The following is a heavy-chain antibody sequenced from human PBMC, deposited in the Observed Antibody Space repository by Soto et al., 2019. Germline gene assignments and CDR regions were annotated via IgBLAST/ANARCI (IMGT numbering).Heavy chain of an antibody. D-gene: IGHD6-19*01. CDR2: IGGSGGST. Sequence: GGSLRLSCAASGFTFSNYAMNWVRQAPGKGLEWVSAIGGSGGSTYYADSVKGRFTISRDNSKNTLFLQMNSLRAEDTAVYYCARSSKWLLNYYYYYAMDVWGQGTTVTVSS. CDR1: GFTFSNYA. J-gene: IGHJ6*02. V-gene: IGHV3-23*01. CDR3: ARSSKWLLNYYYYYAMDV.